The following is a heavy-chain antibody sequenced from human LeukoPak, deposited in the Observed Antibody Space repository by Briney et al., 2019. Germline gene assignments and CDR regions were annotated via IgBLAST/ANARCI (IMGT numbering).Heavy chain of an antibody. D-gene: IGHD3-3*01. CDR1: GFTFSSYA. V-gene: IGHV3-23*01. J-gene: IGHJ4*02. CDR3: AKGRLRFLEWLLFDY. CDR2: ISGSGGST. Sequence: PGGSLRLSCAASGFTFSSYAMSWVRQAPGKGLEWVSAISGSGGSTYYADSVKGRFTISRDNSKNTLYLQMNSLRAEDTAVYYCAKGRLRFLEWLLFDYWGQGTLVTVSS.